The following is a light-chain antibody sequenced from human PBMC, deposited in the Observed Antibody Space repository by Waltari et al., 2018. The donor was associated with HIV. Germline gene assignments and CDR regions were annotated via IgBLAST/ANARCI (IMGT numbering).Light chain of an antibody. CDR1: SSDIGTYNY. CDR2: DVS. V-gene: IGLV2-14*01. CDR3: SSYTSSSTPVV. Sequence: QSALTQPASVSGSPGQSIPIPCTGTSSDIGTYNYVSWYQQHPGKAPKLMIYDVSNRPSGVSNRFSGSKSGNTASLTISGLQAEDEADYYCSSYTSSSTPVVFGGGTKLTVL. J-gene: IGLJ2*01.